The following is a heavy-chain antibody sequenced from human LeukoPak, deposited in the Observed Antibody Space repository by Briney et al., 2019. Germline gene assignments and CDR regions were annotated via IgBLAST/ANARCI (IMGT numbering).Heavy chain of an antibody. J-gene: IGHJ4*02. Sequence: SETLSLTCTVSGASISSDHWNWIRQPPGKGLEWIGYIHYTGTTNYNPSLKSRVTISVDTSKTQFSLKLNSVTAADTAVYYCARDLNRGYYYGSGSSPFDYWGQGTLVTVSS. CDR1: GASISSDH. CDR3: ARDLNRGYYYGSGSSPFDY. CDR2: IHYTGTT. V-gene: IGHV4-59*01. D-gene: IGHD3-10*01.